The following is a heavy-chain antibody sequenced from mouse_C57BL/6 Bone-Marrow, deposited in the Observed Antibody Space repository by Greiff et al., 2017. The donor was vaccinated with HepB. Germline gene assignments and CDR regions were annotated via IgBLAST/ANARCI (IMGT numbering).Heavy chain of an antibody. Sequence: EVQRVESGGGLVQPGGSLKLSCAASGFTFSDYYMYWVRQTPEKRLEWVAYISNGGGSTYYPDTVKGRFTISRDNAKNTLYLQMSRLKSEDTAMYYCARRDDGYYVYWYFDVWGTGTTVTVSS. D-gene: IGHD2-3*01. V-gene: IGHV5-12*01. J-gene: IGHJ1*03. CDR3: ARRDDGYYVYWYFDV. CDR1: GFTFSDYY. CDR2: ISNGGGST.